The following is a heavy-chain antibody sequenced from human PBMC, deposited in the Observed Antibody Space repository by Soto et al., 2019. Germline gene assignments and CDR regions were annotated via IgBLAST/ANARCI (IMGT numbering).Heavy chain of an antibody. Sequence: QVHLVDSGGGVVQPGRSLRLSCTTSGFLFNTYAMHWVRQAPGKGLEWVAVLSHDGSRSYYADSVKGRFTISRDNSKNTLYLQMNSLTTEKTAVYYCARPGSGYDVLTGQYFYYYHTVDVWGQGTTVTVSS. CDR2: LSHDGSRS. CDR3: ARPGSGYDVLTGQYFYYYHTVDV. CDR1: GFLFNTYA. J-gene: IGHJ6*02. D-gene: IGHD3-9*01. V-gene: IGHV3-30-3*01.